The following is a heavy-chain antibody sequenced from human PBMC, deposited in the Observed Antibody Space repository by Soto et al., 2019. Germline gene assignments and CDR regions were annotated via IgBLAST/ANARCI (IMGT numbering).Heavy chain of an antibody. V-gene: IGHV2-5*02. CDR2: IYWDDDK. Sequence: SGPTLVNPTQTLTLTCTFSGFSLSTSGVGMGWIRQPPGKALEWLALIYWDDDKRYSPSLKSRLTITKDTSKNQVVLTMTNMDPVDTATYYCAHRPGYCSGGSCYSILYMDVWGKGTTVTVSS. CDR1: GFSLSTSGVG. CDR3: AHRPGYCSGGSCYSILYMDV. J-gene: IGHJ6*03. D-gene: IGHD2-15*01.